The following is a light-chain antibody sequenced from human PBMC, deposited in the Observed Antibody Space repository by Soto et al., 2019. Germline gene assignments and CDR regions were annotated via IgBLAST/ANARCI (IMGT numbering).Light chain of an antibody. CDR1: SSDVGAYGY. CDR2: DVS. Sequence: QSVLTQPASVSGSPGQSITISCTGTSSDVGAYGYVSWYQQHPGKAPKLMIYDVSVRPSGVSNRFAGSKSGNTASLTISGLQAEDEADYHCSSYTTSGTVLFGGGTKLTVL. CDR3: SSYTTSGTVL. V-gene: IGLV2-14*03. J-gene: IGLJ2*01.